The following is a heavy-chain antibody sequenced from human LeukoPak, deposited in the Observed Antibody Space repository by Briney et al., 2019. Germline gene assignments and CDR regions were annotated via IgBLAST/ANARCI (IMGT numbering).Heavy chain of an antibody. CDR3: ARAAGGFYYYYMDV. V-gene: IGHV4-59*01. CDR1: GGSISSYY. Sequence: SETLSLTCTVSGGSISSYYWSWIRQPPGKGLEWIGYIYYSGSTNYNPSLKSRVTISVDTSKNQFSLKLSSVTAADTAVYYCARAAGGFYYYYMDVWGKGTTVTVSS. D-gene: IGHD3-10*01. CDR2: IYYSGST. J-gene: IGHJ6*03.